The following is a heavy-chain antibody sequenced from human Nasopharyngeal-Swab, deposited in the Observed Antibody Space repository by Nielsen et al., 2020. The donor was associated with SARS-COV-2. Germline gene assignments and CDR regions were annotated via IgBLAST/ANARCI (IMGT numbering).Heavy chain of an antibody. CDR1: GFTFSWHW. CDR3: ARGGRNSYGYVDP. V-gene: IGHV3-74*01. D-gene: IGHD5-18*01. CDR2: MNSDGSST. Sequence: GSLRLSCAASGFTFSWHWMHWVRQAPGKGLVWVSRMNSDGSSTTYADSVKGRFTISRDNAKNTLYLQMNSLRAEDTAVYYCARGGRNSYGYVDPWGQGTLVTVSS. J-gene: IGHJ5*02.